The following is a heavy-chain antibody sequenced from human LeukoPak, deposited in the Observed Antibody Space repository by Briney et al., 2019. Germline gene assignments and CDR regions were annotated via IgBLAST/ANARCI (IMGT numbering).Heavy chain of an antibody. CDR2: ISSSSSYI. CDR3: ARGGYCSSTSCYVIHYFDY. V-gene: IGHV3-21*01. D-gene: IGHD2-2*01. Sequence: GGSLRLSCAASGFTSSSYSMNWVRQAPGKGLEWVSSISSSSSYIYYADSVKGRFTISRDNAKNSLYLQMNSLRAEDTAVYYCARGGYCSSTSCYVIHYFDYWGQGTLVTVSS. J-gene: IGHJ4*02. CDR1: GFTSSSYS.